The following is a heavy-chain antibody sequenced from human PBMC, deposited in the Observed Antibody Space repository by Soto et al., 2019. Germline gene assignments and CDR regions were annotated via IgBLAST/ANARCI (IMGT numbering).Heavy chain of an antibody. CDR3: ARGRRVVPAAMRGGNYYYYMDV. CDR1: GYTFTSYD. CDR2: MNPNSGNT. J-gene: IGHJ6*03. D-gene: IGHD2-2*01. Sequence: ASVKVSCKASGYTFTSYDINWVRQATGQGLEWMGWMNPNSGNTGYAQKFQGRVTMTRNTSISTAYMELSSLRSEDTAVYYCARGRRVVPAAMRGGNYYYYMDVWGKGTTVTVSS. V-gene: IGHV1-8*01.